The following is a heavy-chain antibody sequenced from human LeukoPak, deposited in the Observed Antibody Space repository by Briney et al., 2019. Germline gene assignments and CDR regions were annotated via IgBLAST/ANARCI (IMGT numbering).Heavy chain of an antibody. CDR3: ARSITMVRGVRSLAFDI. CDR2: IYYSGST. CDR1: GGSISSYY. D-gene: IGHD3-10*01. J-gene: IGHJ3*02. V-gene: IGHV4-59*01. Sequence: PSETLSLTCTVSGGSISSYYWSWIRQPPGKGLEWIGYIYYSGSTNYNPSLKSRVTISVDTSKNQFSLKLSSVTDAERAVYYCARSITMVRGVRSLAFDIWGQGKMVTVSS.